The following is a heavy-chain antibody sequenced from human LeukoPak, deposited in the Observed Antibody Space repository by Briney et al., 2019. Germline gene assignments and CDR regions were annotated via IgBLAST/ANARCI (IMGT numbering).Heavy chain of an antibody. CDR2: INPSGGSR. CDR1: GYTFSNYY. J-gene: IGHJ4*02. CDR3: AREIGPIQLHLWGSAFDY. V-gene: IGHV1-46*01. Sequence: ASVKVSCKASGYTFSNYYIHWVRQAPGQGLEWMGIINPSGGSRSYAQKFQGRLTVTKDTSTSTVYMELSSLRSEDTAVYYCAREIGPIQLHLWGSAFDYWGQGTLVTVSS. D-gene: IGHD5-18*01.